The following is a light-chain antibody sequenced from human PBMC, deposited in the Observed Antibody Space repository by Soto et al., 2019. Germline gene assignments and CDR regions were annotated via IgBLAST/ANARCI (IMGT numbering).Light chain of an antibody. CDR3: QQYNNWPPWT. CDR2: GAS. V-gene: IGKV3-15*01. Sequence: EIVLVQVPGTPALFPGERGSLSCRASQSVSSDLAWYQQKPGQAPTLLIYGASTRATGIPDRFSGSGSGTEFTLTISSLHSEDFAVYYCQQYNNWPPWTFGQGTKVDI. J-gene: IGKJ1*01. CDR1: QSVSSD.